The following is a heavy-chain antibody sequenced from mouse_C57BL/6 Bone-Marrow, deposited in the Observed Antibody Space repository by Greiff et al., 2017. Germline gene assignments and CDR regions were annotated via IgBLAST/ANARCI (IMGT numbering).Heavy chain of an antibody. CDR1: GFTFNTYA. CDR2: IRSKSSNYAT. J-gene: IGHJ3*01. V-gene: IGHV10-3*01. Sequence: VQLKESGGGLVQPKGSLKLSCAASGFTFNTYAMHWVRQAPGKGLEWVARIRSKSSNYATYYADSVKDRFTISRDDSQSMLYLQMNNLKTEDTAMYYCVRPRDYYGSPWFAYWGQGTLVTVSA. D-gene: IGHD1-1*01. CDR3: VRPRDYYGSPWFAY.